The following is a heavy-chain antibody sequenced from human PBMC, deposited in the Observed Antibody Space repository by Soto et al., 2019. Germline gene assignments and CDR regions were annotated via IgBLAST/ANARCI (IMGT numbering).Heavy chain of an antibody. V-gene: IGHV1-18*01. CDR3: ARGVVKYDFWSGCCNPYGMDV. D-gene: IGHD3-3*01. CDR1: GYTFTSYG. J-gene: IGHJ6*02. Sequence: GASVKVSCKASGYTFTSYGISWVRQAPGQGLEWMGWISAYNGNTNYAQKLQGRVTMTTDTSTSTAYMELRSLRSDDTAVYYCARGVVKYDFWSGCCNPYGMDVWGQGTTVTVSS. CDR2: ISAYNGNT.